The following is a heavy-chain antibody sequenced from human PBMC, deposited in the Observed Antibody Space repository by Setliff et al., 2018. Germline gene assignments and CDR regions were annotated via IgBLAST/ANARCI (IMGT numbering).Heavy chain of an antibody. D-gene: IGHD3-10*01. J-gene: IGHJ3*02. Sequence: ASETLSLTCAVYSGSFSDHFWSWIRQPPGKGLEWIGEVNHSGSTNYNPSLKSRVTISVDTSKNQFSLKLTSVTAADTAVYFCARVPHVWFGDLVTFDDAFDIWGQGTMVTVSS. CDR3: ARVPHVWFGDLVTFDDAFDI. V-gene: IGHV4-34*01. CDR1: SGSFSDHF. CDR2: VNHSGST.